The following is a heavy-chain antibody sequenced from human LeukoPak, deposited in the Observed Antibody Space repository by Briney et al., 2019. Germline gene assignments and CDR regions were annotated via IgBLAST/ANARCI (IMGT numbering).Heavy chain of an antibody. J-gene: IGHJ4*02. V-gene: IGHV1-2*02. Sequence: GASVKVSCKASGYTFTGHYMHWVRQAPGQALEWMGWILPSSGGTTYAQKFQGRVTMTRDTSISTAYMELSRLRSDDTAVYYCASLSDSSGYYWLDYWGRGTLVTVPS. CDR3: ASLSDSSGYYWLDY. CDR1: GYTFTGHY. D-gene: IGHD3-22*01. CDR2: ILPSSGGT.